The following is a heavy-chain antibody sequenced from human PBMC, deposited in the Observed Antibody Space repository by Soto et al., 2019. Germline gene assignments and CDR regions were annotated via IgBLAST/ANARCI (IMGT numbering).Heavy chain of an antibody. D-gene: IGHD3-9*01. CDR2: IYWYDDK. J-gene: IGHJ5*01. CDR1: GFSLTDTGAT. CDR3: AHSHCEILPGPFDS. Sequence: QITLKESGPTLVQPTQTLTLTCTFSGFSLTDTGATVGWNRQAPGKGLEWLALIYWYDDKRYNPSLKNSLTIARDTSINQVILTLSNVGPVDTATYYCAHSHCEILPGPFDSCGPGTLVTVSS. V-gene: IGHV2-5*01.